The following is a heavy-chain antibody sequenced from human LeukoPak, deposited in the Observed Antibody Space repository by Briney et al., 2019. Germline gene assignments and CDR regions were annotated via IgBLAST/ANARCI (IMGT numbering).Heavy chain of an antibody. CDR3: AKSGSPISSSSSYLWFDP. D-gene: IGHD6-13*01. CDR2: IGVTAGGT. J-gene: IGHJ5*02. CDR1: GFTFTSFA. V-gene: IGHV3-23*01. Sequence: PGGSLRLSCVASGFTFTSFAMSWVRQALGKGLEWVSSIGVTAGGTYYADSVMGRFTISRDISKNTLYLQMNSLRADDTAVYFCAKSGSPISSSSSYLWFDPWGQGTLVTVSS.